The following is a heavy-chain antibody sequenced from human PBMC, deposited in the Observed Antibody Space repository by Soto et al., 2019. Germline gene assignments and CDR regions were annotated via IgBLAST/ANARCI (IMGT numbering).Heavy chain of an antibody. V-gene: IGHV1-46*01. CDR2: INPSGGST. CDR1: GYTFTNYY. J-gene: IGHJ6*02. Sequence: QVQLVQSGAEVKKPGASVKVSCKASGYTFTNYYMHWVRQAPGQGLEWMGVINPSGGSTSYAQKFQGRVMMTRDTSPSSVFMEMSSLTYEDTALYYCARAVGSRAYYTMAVWGQGTTVTVSS. D-gene: IGHD6-13*01. CDR3: ARAVGSRAYYTMAV.